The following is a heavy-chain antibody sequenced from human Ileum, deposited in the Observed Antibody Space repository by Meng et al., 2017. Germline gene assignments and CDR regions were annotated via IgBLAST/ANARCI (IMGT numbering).Heavy chain of an antibody. CDR3: ARGGGPRAYYFDY. CDR1: GGCFHGYY. CDR2: IDHSGST. Sequence: QVPLPRVGPGLFKPSDHLPLTRSVLGGCFHGYYCGWIRQPPGKGLEWIGDIDHSGSTNYNPSLKSRVTISVDTSKNQFSLNLNSVTAADTAVYYCARGGGPRAYYFDYWGQGALVTVSS. J-gene: IGHJ4*02. D-gene: IGHD3-10*01. V-gene: IGHV4-34*01.